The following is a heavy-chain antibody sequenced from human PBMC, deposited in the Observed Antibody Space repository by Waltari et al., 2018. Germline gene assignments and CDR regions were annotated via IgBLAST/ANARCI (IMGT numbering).Heavy chain of an antibody. D-gene: IGHD5-18*01. Sequence: EVQLVESGGGLIQPGGSLRLSCAASGFTVSSNYMSWVRQAPGKGLEWVSVIYSGGSTYYADSVKGRFTISRDNSKNTLYLQMNSLRAEDTAVYYCAREVTAMAPGDPYYYYYGMDVWGQGTTVIVSS. CDR3: AREVTAMAPGDPYYYYYGMDV. CDR2: IYSGGST. CDR1: GFTVSSNY. V-gene: IGHV3-53*01. J-gene: IGHJ6*02.